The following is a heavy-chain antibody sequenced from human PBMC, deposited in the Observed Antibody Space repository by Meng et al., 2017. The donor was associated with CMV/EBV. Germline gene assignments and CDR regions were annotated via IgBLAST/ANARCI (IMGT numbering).Heavy chain of an antibody. CDR3: AREAGYSSSWYDGGGDYYYYYGMDV. V-gene: IGHV3-30*04. CDR2: ISYDGSNK. CDR1: GFTFSSYA. Sequence: GESLKISCAASGFTFSSYAMHWVRQAPGKGLEWVAVISYDGSNKYYADSVKGRFTISRDNAKNSLYLQMNSLRAEDTAVYYCAREAGYSSSWYDGGGDYYYYYGMDVWGQGTTVTVSS. J-gene: IGHJ6*02. D-gene: IGHD6-13*01.